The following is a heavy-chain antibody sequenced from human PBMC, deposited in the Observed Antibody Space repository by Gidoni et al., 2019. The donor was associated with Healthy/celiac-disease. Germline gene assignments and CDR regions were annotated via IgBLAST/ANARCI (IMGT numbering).Heavy chain of an antibody. V-gene: IGHV1-2*02. CDR2: INPNSGGT. CDR1: GYTFTGYY. D-gene: IGHD3-3*01. Sequence: QVQLVQSGAGVTKPGASVKVSCTASGYTFTGYYMHWVRQVPGQGLEWMGWINPNSGGTNYAQKFQGRVTMTRDTSISTAYMELSRRRSDDTAVYYCARDAPSSGGLDFWSGYYRWGNWFDPWGQGTLVTVSS. J-gene: IGHJ5*02. CDR3: ARDAPSSGGLDFWSGYYRWGNWFDP.